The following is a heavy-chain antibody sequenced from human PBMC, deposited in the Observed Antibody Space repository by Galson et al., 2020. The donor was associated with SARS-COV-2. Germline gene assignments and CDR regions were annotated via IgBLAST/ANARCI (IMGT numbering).Heavy chain of an antibody. CDR3: ARGASGYSYGPTLDS. Sequence: SETLSLTCTVSGGPLRSYYWSWIRQPPGKGLEWIGYTYYSGSPNYSPSLGSRVTISVDTSKNQFSLILRSVTAADTAVYYCARGASGYSYGPTLDSWGHGTLVTVSP. CDR2: TYYSGSP. V-gene: IGHV4-59*01. CDR1: GGPLRSYY. D-gene: IGHD5-18*01. J-gene: IGHJ5*01.